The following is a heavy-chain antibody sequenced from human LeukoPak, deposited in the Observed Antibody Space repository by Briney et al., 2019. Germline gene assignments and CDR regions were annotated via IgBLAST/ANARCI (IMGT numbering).Heavy chain of an antibody. CDR2: INPSGGST. D-gene: IGHD3-16*02. Sequence: GASVKVSCKASGYTFTSYYMHWVRQAPGQGLEWMGIINPSGGSTSYAQKFQGRVTMTRDTSTSTVYMELSSLRSEDTAVYYCARAYYDYVWGSYRDNHFDYWGQGTLVTVSS. CDR3: ARAYYDYVWGSYRDNHFDY. CDR1: GYTFTSYY. V-gene: IGHV1-46*01. J-gene: IGHJ4*02.